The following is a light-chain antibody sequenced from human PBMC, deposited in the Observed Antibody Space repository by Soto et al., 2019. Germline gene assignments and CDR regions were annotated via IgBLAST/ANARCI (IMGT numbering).Light chain of an antibody. CDR3: QQRYNWTPT. Sequence: EIVLTQSPGTLSLSPGERATLSCRASQSVSSRYLAWYQQKPGQAPRXIIYDTSNRATEIPARFNGSGSGTDCTRTITSLEPEDFEVDYCQQRYNWTPTFGQGTRLEIK. CDR1: QSVSSRY. J-gene: IGKJ5*01. V-gene: IGKV3D-20*02. CDR2: DTS.